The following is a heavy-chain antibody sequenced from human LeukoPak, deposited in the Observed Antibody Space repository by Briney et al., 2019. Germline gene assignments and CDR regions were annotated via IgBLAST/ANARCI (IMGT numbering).Heavy chain of an antibody. CDR1: GFIFSTYS. V-gene: IGHV3-21*01. D-gene: IGHD1-26*01. Sequence: GGSLRLSCAASGFIFSTYSMNWVRQAPGKGLEWVSSISSSSSYIYYADSVKGRFTISRDNAKNSLYLQMNSLRAEDTAVYYCARDGSGSYYDYWGQGTLVTVSS. J-gene: IGHJ4*02. CDR3: ARDGSGSYYDY. CDR2: ISSSSSYI.